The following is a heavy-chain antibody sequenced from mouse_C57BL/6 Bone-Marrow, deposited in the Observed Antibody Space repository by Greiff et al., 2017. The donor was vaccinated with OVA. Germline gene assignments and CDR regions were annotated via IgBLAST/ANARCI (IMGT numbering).Heavy chain of an antibody. J-gene: IGHJ2*01. Sequence: EVHLVESGGDLVKPGGSLKLSCAASGFTFSSYGMSWVRQTPDKRLEWVATISSGGSYTYYPDSVKGRFTISRDNAKNTLYLQMSSLKSEDTAMYYCARHRSTVVASRYFDYWGQGTTLTVSS. CDR2: ISSGGSYT. CDR1: GFTFSSYG. CDR3: ARHRSTVVASRYFDY. V-gene: IGHV5-6*01. D-gene: IGHD1-1*01.